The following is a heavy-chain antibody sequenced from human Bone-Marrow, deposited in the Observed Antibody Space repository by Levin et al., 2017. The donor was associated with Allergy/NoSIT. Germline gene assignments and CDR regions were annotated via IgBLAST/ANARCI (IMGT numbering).Heavy chain of an antibody. V-gene: IGHV3-21*04. Sequence: GGSLRLSCAASGFNFSIYGMNWVRQAPGKGLEWVSSISSSSSNIYHADSLKGRFTISRANAKNSLYLQMKSLRAEDTAVYYCARDRTNGILTDYGMDVWGQGTTVTVSS. CDR1: GFNFSIYG. J-gene: IGHJ6*02. CDR2: ISSSSSNI. D-gene: IGHD3-9*01. CDR3: ARDRTNGILTDYGMDV.